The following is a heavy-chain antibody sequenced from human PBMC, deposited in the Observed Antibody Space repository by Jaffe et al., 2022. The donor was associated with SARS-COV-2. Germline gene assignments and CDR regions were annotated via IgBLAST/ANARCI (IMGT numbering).Heavy chain of an antibody. CDR2: ISYDGSNK. J-gene: IGHJ4*02. V-gene: IGHV3-30-3*01. CDR1: GFTFSSYA. Sequence: QVQLVESGGGVVQPGRSLRLSCAASGFTFSSYAMHWVRQAPGKGLEWVAVISYDGSNKYYADSVKGRFSISRDNSKNTLYLQMISLRAEDTAVYYCARDLDYSSGWIGVGDYWGQGTLVTVSS. CDR3: ARDLDYSSGWIGVGDY. D-gene: IGHD6-19*01.